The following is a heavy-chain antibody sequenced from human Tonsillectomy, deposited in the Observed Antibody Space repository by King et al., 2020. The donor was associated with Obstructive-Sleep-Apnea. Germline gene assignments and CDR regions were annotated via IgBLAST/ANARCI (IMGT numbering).Heavy chain of an antibody. CDR3: ARDRDGRGYFDH. CDR2: MTVYNGDA. J-gene: IGHJ4*02. Sequence: QLVQSGPEVKKPGASMQVSCKTSGYTFTSYGLGWVRQAPGQGLEWMGWMTVYNGDAIYAPNLQGRVTLTTDTSTSTAYMELRSLTSDDTAVYFCARDRDGRGYFDHWGQGTLVTVSS. CDR1: GYTFTSYG. D-gene: IGHD5-24*01. V-gene: IGHV1-18*04.